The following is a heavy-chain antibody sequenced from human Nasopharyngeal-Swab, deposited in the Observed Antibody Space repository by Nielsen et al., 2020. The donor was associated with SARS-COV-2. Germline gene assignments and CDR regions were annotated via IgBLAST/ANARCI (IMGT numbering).Heavy chain of an antibody. Sequence: RQAPGKGLEWIGEINHSGSTNYNPSLKSRVTISVDTSKNQFSLKVSSVTAADTAVYYCARDIRGLLWFRELFPPLLGGFDPWGQGTLVTVSS. CDR2: INHSGST. D-gene: IGHD3-10*01. J-gene: IGHJ5*02. V-gene: IGHV4-34*01. CDR3: ARDIRGLLWFRELFPPLLGGFDP.